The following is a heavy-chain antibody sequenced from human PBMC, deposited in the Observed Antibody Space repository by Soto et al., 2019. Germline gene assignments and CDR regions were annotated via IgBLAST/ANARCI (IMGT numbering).Heavy chain of an antibody. V-gene: IGHV1-8*01. J-gene: IGHJ5*01. D-gene: IGHD3-22*01. Sequence: SVKVSCKASGYTFTSYDINWVRQATGQGLEWMGWMNPNSGNTGYAQKFQGRVTMTRNTSISTAYMELSRLRSEDTAVYYCARGNDYDSSGYYCGWFGSWGKGYLVTV. CDR3: ARGNDYDSSGYYCGWFGS. CDR2: MNPNSGNT. CDR1: GYTFTSYD.